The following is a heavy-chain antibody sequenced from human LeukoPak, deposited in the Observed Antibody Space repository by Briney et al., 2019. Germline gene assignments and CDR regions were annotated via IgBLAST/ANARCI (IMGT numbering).Heavy chain of an antibody. CDR3: ARAHRSGSYAFDI. CDR2: IYYSGST. D-gene: IGHD3-10*01. CDR1: GGSISSYY. V-gene: IGHV4-59*01. J-gene: IGHJ3*02. Sequence: SETLSLTCTVSGGSISSYYWSWIRQPAGKGLEWIGYIYYSGSTDYNPSLKSRVTISVDTSKNQFSLKLSSVTAADTAVYYCARAHRSGSYAFDIWGPGTKVIASS.